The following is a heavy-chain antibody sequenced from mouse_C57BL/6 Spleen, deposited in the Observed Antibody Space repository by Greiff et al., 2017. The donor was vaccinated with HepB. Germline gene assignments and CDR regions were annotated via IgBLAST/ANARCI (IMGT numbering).Heavy chain of an antibody. J-gene: IGHJ4*01. D-gene: IGHD3-2*02. V-gene: IGHV1-4*01. CDR1: GYTFTSYT. CDR3: ARKGDSSGYEAMDY. Sequence: QVQLKQSGAELARPGASVKMSCKASGYTFTSYTMHWVKQRPGQGLEWIGYINPSSGYTKYNQKFKDKATLTADKSSSTAYMQLSSLTSEDSAVYYCARKGDSSGYEAMDYWGQGTSVTVSS. CDR2: INPSSGYT.